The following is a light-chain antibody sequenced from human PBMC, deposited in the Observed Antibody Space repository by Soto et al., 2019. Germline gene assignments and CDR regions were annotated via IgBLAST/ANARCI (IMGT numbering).Light chain of an antibody. CDR3: QHYNDFSWT. CDR1: QSISIW. V-gene: IGKV1-5*03. Sequence: DIHMTQSPSTLSASVGDRVTITCRASQSISIWLAWYQEKPGKAPNLLIYKTSSLESGVQSRFSGSGSGTDYTLTIRSLQPDDFATYYCQHYNDFSWTFGQGTKVEIK. J-gene: IGKJ1*01. CDR2: KTS.